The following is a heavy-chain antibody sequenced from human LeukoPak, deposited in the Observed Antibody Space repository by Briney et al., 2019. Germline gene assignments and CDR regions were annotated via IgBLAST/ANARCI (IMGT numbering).Heavy chain of an antibody. J-gene: IGHJ6*02. CDR3: KAIIGSGMDV. CDR2: IYYSGST. V-gene: IGHV4-31*03. D-gene: IGHD1-26*01. CDR1: GGSISSGGYY. Sequence: PSETLSLTCTVSGGSISSGGYYWSWIRQHPGRGLEWIGYIYYSGSTYYNPSLKSRVTISVDTSKNQFALKLSSVPAADTVVYYCKAIIGSGMDVWGQGTTLTVSS.